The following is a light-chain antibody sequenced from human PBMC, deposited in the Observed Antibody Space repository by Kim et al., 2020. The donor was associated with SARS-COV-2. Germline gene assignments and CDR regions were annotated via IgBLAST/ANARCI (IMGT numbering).Light chain of an antibody. V-gene: IGLV2-8*01. CDR3: SSYAGSNNVV. CDR1: SSDVGGYNY. CDR2: EVS. Sequence: GQSVTISCTGTSSDVGGYNYVSWYQQHPGKAPKLMMYEVSKRPSGVPDRFSGSKSGNTASLTVSGLQAEDEADYYCSSYAGSNNVVFGGGTQLTVL. J-gene: IGLJ2*01.